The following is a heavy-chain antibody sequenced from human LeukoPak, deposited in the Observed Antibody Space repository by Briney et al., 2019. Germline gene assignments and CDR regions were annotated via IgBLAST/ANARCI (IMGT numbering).Heavy chain of an antibody. CDR1: GFTFSSYS. D-gene: IGHD2-8*01. V-gene: IGHV3-21*01. CDR2: ISSSSSYI. J-gene: IGHJ4*02. CDR3: ARVSLGYCTNGVCYTTDY. Sequence: GGSLRLSCAASGFTFSSYSMNWVRQAPGKGLEWVSSISSSSSYIYYADSEKGRFTISRDDAKNSLYLQMNSLRAEDTAVYYCARVSLGYCTNGVCYTTDYWGQGTLVTVSS.